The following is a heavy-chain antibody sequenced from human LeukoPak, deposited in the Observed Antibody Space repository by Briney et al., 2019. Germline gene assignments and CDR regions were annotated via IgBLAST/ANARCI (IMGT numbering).Heavy chain of an antibody. D-gene: IGHD6-19*01. Sequence: PGGSLRLSCAASRFTLSNDWMSWVRQAPGKGLEWVANIKQDGSETYYVDSVKGRFTISRDKAKNSLSLQMNSLRAEDTAVYYCARQRGSGCLDYWGQGTLVTVSS. J-gene: IGHJ4*02. CDR3: ARQRGSGCLDY. CDR2: IKQDGSET. V-gene: IGHV3-7*01. CDR1: RFTLSNDW.